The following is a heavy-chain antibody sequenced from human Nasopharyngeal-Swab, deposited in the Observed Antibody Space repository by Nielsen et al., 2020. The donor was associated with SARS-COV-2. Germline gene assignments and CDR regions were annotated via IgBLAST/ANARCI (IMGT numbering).Heavy chain of an antibody. J-gene: IGHJ6*02. CDR3: ARDAYYFGMDV. V-gene: IGHV3-7*05. CDR2: IKEDGSDK. CDR1: GFTFTSYW. Sequence: GESLKISCAASGFTFTSYWMSWARQAPGKGLEWVANIKEDGSDKYYVDFLKGRFTISRDNAKNSLYLQMNSLRAEYTAVYYCARDAYYFGMDVWGQGTTVTVSS.